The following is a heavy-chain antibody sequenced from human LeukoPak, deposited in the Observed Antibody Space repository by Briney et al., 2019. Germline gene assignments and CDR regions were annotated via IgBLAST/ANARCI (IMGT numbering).Heavy chain of an antibody. CDR1: GFTFSDYY. CDR3: ARRDRSGWVGLDI. V-gene: IGHV3-11*04. J-gene: IGHJ3*02. Sequence: PGGSLRLSCAASGFTFSDYYMSWIRQAPGKGLEWVSYISSSGNIIYYADSVKGRFTISRDNAKNSLFLQMNSLRAEDTAVYYCARRDRSGWVGLDIWGQGTMVTVSS. CDR2: ISSSGNII. D-gene: IGHD6-19*01.